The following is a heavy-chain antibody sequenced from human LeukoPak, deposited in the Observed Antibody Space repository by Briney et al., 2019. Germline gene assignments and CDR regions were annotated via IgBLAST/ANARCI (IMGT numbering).Heavy chain of an antibody. V-gene: IGHV3-30*18. J-gene: IGHJ4*02. CDR3: AKDRTGDY. CDR2: ISYDGSNK. D-gene: IGHD1-1*01. Sequence: GGSLRLSCAASGFTFSSYGMHWVRQAPGKGLEWVAVISYDGSNKYYADSVKSRFTISRDNSKNTLYLQMNSLRAEDTAVYYCAKDRTGDYWGQGTLVTVSS. CDR1: GFTFSSYG.